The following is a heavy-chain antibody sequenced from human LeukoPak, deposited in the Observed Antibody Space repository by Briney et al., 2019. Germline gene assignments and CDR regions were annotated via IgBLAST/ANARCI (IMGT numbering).Heavy chain of an antibody. CDR3: ARGFRDTAMFLDY. D-gene: IGHD5-18*01. CDR1: GFTFSSYE. Sequence: SGGSLRLSCAASGFTFSSYEMNWVRQAPGKGLEWISAISGSSSNVYYAASVRGRFTISRDNAENSLYLQLNTMRAGDTAVYYCARGFRDTAMFLDYWGQGTLVTVSS. CDR2: ISGSSSNV. J-gene: IGHJ4*02. V-gene: IGHV3-48*03.